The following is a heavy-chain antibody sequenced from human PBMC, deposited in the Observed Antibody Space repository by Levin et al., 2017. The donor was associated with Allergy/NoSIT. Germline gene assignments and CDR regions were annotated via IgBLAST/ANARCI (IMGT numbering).Heavy chain of an antibody. V-gene: IGHV4-31*03. J-gene: IGHJ5*01. CDR3: ARIRNAGGKGWFDS. Sequence: SETLSLTCTVSSGSISSGHYYWSWIRQQPGKGLEWIGHIYYSGAAYYNPSLRSRVGISAETYTNQFSLKLPPVTAADTAVYYCARIRNAGGKGWFDSWGQGTLVTVSS. CDR1: SGSISSGHYY. D-gene: IGHD4-23*01. CDR2: IYYSGAA.